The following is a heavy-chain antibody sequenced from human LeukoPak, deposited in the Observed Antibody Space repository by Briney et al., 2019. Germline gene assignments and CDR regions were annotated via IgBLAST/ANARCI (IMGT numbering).Heavy chain of an antibody. CDR2: IYYSGST. CDR3: ARHLLSGSSGWYSSFDY. D-gene: IGHD6-19*01. Sequence: PSETLSLTCTVSGGSISSYYWSWIRQPPGKGLEWIGYIYYSGSTNYNPSLKSRVTISVDTSKNQFSLKLSSVTAADTAVYYCARHLLSGSSGWYSSFDYWGQGTLVTVSS. CDR1: GGSISSYY. V-gene: IGHV4-59*08. J-gene: IGHJ4*02.